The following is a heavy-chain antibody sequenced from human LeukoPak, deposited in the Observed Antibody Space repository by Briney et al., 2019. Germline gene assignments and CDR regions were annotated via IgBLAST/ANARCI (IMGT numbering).Heavy chain of an antibody. CDR1: GFTFSSYE. CDR3: ASQSYYGSGGYYGEFDY. CDR2: ISSSGSTI. V-gene: IGHV3-48*03. J-gene: IGHJ4*02. Sequence: PGGSLRLSCAASGFTFSSYEMNWVRQAPGKGLEWVSYISSSGSTIYYADSVKGRFTISRDNAKNSLYLQMNSLRAEDTAVYYCASQSYYGSGGYYGEFDYWGQGTLVTVSS. D-gene: IGHD3-10*01.